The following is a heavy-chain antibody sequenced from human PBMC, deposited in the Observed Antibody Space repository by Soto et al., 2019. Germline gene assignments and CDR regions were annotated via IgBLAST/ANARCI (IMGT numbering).Heavy chain of an antibody. CDR3: ARLSIPGYCSGGSCYSGYYFDY. CDR1: GFTFSSYA. CDR2: ISYDGSKK. V-gene: IGHV3-30-3*01. Sequence: GGSLRLSCAASGFTFSSYAMHWVRQAPGKGLEWVAVISYDGSKKYYADSVKGRFTISRDNSKNTLYLQMNSLRAEDTAVYYCARLSIPGYCSGGSCYSGYYFDYWGQGTLVTVSS. D-gene: IGHD2-15*01. J-gene: IGHJ4*02.